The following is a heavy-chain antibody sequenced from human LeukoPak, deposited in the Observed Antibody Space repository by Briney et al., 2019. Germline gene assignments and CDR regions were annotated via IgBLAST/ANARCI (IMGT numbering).Heavy chain of an antibody. J-gene: IGHJ6*02. Sequence: GGSLRLSCAASGFTFSSYAMSWVRQAPGKGLEWVSVIYSGGSTYYADSVKGRFTISRHNSKNTLYLQMNSLRAEDTAVYYCARVPAMVAYYGMDVWGQGTTVTVSS. CDR3: ARVPAMVAYYGMDV. V-gene: IGHV3-53*04. CDR2: IYSGGST. CDR1: GFTFSSYA. D-gene: IGHD5-18*01.